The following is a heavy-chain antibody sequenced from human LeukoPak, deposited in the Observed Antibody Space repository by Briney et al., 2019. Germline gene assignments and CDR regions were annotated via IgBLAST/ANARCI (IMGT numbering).Heavy chain of an antibody. V-gene: IGHV3-11*01. CDR3: ASVASRTRPLLH. CDR1: GFTFSDYY. J-gene: IGHJ3*01. CDR2: ISSSGSTI. D-gene: IGHD2-15*01. Sequence: GGSLRLSCAASGFTFSDYYMSWIRQAPGKGLEWVSYISSSGSTIYYADSVKGRFTISRDNAKNSLYLQMNSLRAEDTAVYYCASVASRTRPLLHWGQGTMVTVSS.